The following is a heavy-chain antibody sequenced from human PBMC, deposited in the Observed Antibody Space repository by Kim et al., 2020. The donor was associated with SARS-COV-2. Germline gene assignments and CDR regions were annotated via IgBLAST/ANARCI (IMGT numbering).Heavy chain of an antibody. J-gene: IGHJ4*02. CDR2: ISYDGSNK. V-gene: IGHV3-30*18. D-gene: IGHD2-15*01. CDR1: GFTFSSYG. Sequence: GGSLRLSCAASGFTFSSYGMHWVRQAPGKGLEWVAVISYDGSNKYYADSVKGRFTISRDNSKNTLYLQMNSLRAEDTAVYYCAKAPPTYCSGGSCYSALDYWGQGTLVTVSS. CDR3: AKAPPTYCSGGSCYSALDY.